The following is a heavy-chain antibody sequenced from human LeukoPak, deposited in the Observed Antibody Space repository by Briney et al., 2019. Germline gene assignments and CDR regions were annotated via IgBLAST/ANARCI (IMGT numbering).Heavy chain of an antibody. Sequence: GRSLRLSCAASGFTFGSHVMNWVRQAPGKGPEWVAVIWFDGSNKYYADSVKGRFTISRDNSKNTLYLQMNSLRAEDTAVYYCARDGELEVFDYWGQGTLVTVSS. V-gene: IGHV3-33*01. CDR3: ARDGELEVFDY. J-gene: IGHJ4*02. CDR1: GFTFGSHV. D-gene: IGHD1-1*01. CDR2: IWFDGSNK.